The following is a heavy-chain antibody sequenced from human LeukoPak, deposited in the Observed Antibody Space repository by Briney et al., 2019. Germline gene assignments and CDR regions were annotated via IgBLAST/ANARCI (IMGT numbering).Heavy chain of an antibody. CDR2: IYYSGST. CDR3: ARGPLRLHDYGDYYFDY. Sequence: SEILSLTCTVSGGSISSYYWSWIRQPPGKGLERIGYIYYSGSTNYNPSLKSRVTISVDTSKNQFSLKLSSVTAADTAVYYCARGPLRLHDYGDYYFDYWGQGTLVTVSS. D-gene: IGHD4-17*01. CDR1: GGSISSYY. J-gene: IGHJ4*02. V-gene: IGHV4-59*01.